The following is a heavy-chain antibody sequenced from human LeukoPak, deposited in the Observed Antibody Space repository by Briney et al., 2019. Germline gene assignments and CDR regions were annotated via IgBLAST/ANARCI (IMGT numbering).Heavy chain of an antibody. CDR1: GFTFSTYA. J-gene: IGHJ4*02. V-gene: IGHV3-23*01. Sequence: GGSLRLSGVASGFTFSTYAMGWVRQAPGKGLEWVSSISGTGGSTSYAASVKGRFTISRDQSKDTLYLQMNSLRAEDTALYYCVKEFWAAAGTVGLFDFWGLGTLVTVSS. CDR2: ISGTGGST. D-gene: IGHD6-13*01. CDR3: VKEFWAAAGTVGLFDF.